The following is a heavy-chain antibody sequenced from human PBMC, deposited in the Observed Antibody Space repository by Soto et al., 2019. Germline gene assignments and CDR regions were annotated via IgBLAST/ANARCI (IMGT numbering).Heavy chain of an antibody. CDR3: AKLSAYGGAAYFDF. D-gene: IGHD1-26*01. J-gene: IGHJ4*02. V-gene: IGHV3-23*01. Sequence: GGSLRLSCAASGFTFSSYGMSWVRQAPGKGLEWVSSISDGGGTYYADSVKGHFTISRDNSKNTLYLQMNSLRAEDTAVYYCAKLSAYGGAAYFDFWGQGTLVTVCS. CDR1: GFTFSSYG. CDR2: ISDGGGT.